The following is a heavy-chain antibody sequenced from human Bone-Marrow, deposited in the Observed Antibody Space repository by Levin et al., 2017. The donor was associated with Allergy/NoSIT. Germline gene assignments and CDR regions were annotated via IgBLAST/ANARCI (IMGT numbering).Heavy chain of an antibody. CDR2: ISYNGNT. Sequence: PSETLSLTCTVSGGSITSGGHYWSWIRQHPGTGLEWIGYISYNGNTYYNPSLKSRVTILVDTSKNQFSLKLTSVTAADTAVYYCARTLRDIVILPIAQPQGAFDTWGQGTVVTVSS. J-gene: IGHJ3*02. CDR3: ARTLRDIVILPIAQPQGAFDT. D-gene: IGHD2/OR15-2a*01. CDR1: GGSITSGGHY. V-gene: IGHV4-31*03.